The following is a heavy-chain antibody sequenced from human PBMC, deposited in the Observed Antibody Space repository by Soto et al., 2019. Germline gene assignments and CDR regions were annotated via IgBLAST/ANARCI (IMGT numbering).Heavy chain of an antibody. CDR3: ARDRAVYDFWRAPTDAFEF. CDR2: INPSGGST. Sequence: QVQLVQSGAEVKKPGASVKVSCKASGYTFTSYYMHWVRQAPGQGLEWMGIINPSGGSTSYAQKFQGRVTMTRDTSMSTVYMELSSLRSEDTAVYYCARDRAVYDFWRAPTDAFEFWGQGTMVTVSS. D-gene: IGHD3-3*01. V-gene: IGHV1-46*03. J-gene: IGHJ3*01. CDR1: GYTFTSYY.